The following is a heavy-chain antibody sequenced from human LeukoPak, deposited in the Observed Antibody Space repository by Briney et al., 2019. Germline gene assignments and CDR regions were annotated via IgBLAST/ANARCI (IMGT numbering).Heavy chain of an antibody. Sequence: PGGSLRLSCAASGFSLNNYWMSWVRQGPGRGLEWVANIKQDGSDIYYVDSVKGRFTISRDNSKNTLHLQMNSLRAEDTAVYSCAKDYIYGGWGNAFDIWGQGTMVTVSS. CDR1: GFSLNNYW. V-gene: IGHV3-7*01. D-gene: IGHD5-18*01. CDR3: AKDYIYGGWGNAFDI. CDR2: IKQDGSDI. J-gene: IGHJ3*02.